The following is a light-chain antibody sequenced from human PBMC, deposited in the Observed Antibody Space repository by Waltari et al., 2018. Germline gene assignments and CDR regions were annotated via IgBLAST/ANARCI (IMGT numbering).Light chain of an antibody. J-gene: IGKJ1*01. CDR2: AAS. CDR3: QQSYRSPWT. V-gene: IGKV1-39*01. Sequence: DIQMTPSPSSLSASVGDRVTITCRASKTIDRYLNWYHQKPGKAPKLLIYAASTLQSGVPSRFSGSGSGTDFTLTIIGPQPEDFATYFCQQSYRSPWTFGQGTRVDIK. CDR1: KTIDRY.